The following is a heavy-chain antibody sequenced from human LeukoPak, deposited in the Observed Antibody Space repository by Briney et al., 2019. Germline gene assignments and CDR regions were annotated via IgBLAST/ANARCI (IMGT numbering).Heavy chain of an antibody. CDR1: GYTFTGYY. V-gene: IGHV1-2*02. CDR2: INPNSGGT. CDR3: ARAPGGIAAAGIDY. J-gene: IGHJ4*02. Sequence: GASVKVSCKASGYTFTGYYMHWVRQAPGQGLEWMGWINPNSGGTNYAQKFQGRVTMTRDTSISTAYMELSRLRSDDTAVYYCARAPGGIAAAGIDYWGQGTLVTVSS. D-gene: IGHD6-13*01.